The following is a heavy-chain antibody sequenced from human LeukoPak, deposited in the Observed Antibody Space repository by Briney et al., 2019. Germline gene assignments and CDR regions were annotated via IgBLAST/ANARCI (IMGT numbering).Heavy chain of an antibody. CDR3: TAESGYSGLY. J-gene: IGHJ4*02. CDR1: GFSFSDAW. D-gene: IGHD5-12*01. Sequence: GGSLRLSCAASGFSFSDAWMSWVRQAPGKGLEWVGRIKTKTDSGTTDYAAPVKGRFPISRDDSKSTLYLQMNRLKTEDRAVYYCTAESGYSGLYWGQGTLVTVSS. V-gene: IGHV3-15*01. CDR2: IKTKTDSGTT.